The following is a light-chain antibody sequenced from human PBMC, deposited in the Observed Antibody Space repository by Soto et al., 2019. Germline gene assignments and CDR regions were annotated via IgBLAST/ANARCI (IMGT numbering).Light chain of an antibody. Sequence: DIQMTQSPSTLSGSVGDRVTITCRASQTSSSWLAWYQQKPGEAPKLLIYKASTLKSGVPSRFSGSGSGTEFTLTISSLQHDDLATYYCQHYNSYSEAFGQGSKVELK. V-gene: IGKV1-5*03. CDR1: QTSSSW. J-gene: IGKJ1*01. CDR2: KAS. CDR3: QHYNSYSEA.